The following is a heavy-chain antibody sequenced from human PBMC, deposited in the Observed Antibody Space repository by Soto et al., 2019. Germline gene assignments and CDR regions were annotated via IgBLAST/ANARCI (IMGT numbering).Heavy chain of an antibody. CDR3: ARSHYDFWSGYSGH. Sequence: GGSLRLSCAASGFTFSSYAMSWVRQAPGKGLEWVSAISGSGGSTYYADSVKGRFTISRDNSKNTLYLQMNSLRAEDTAVYYCARSHYDFWSGYSGHWGQGTLVTVSS. CDR2: ISGSGGST. D-gene: IGHD3-3*01. J-gene: IGHJ4*02. V-gene: IGHV3-23*01. CDR1: GFTFSSYA.